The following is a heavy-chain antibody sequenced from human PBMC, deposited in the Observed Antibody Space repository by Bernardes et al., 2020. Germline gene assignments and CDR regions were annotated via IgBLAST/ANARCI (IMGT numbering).Heavy chain of an antibody. CDR2: IYYSGST. J-gene: IGHJ4*02. CDR1: GGSVSSGSYY. Sequence: SETLSLTCTVSGGSVSSGSYYWSWIRQPPGKGLEWIGYIYYSGSTNYNPSLKSRVTISVDTSKNQFSLKLSSVTAADTAVYYCARARYDFWSPRYYFDYWGQGTLVTVSS. D-gene: IGHD3-3*01. CDR3: ARARYDFWSPRYYFDY. V-gene: IGHV4-61*01.